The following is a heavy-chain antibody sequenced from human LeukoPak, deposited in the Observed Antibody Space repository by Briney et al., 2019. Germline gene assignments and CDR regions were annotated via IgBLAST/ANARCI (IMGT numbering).Heavy chain of an antibody. J-gene: IGHJ5*02. CDR1: GGSISSYY. Sequence: SSETLSLTCTVSGGSISSYYWSWIRQPAGKGLEWIGRIYTSGSTNYNPSLKSRVTMSVDTSKNQFSLKLSSVTAAGTAVYYCARDWDGYCSSTSCYNWFDPWGQGTLVTVSS. CDR2: IYTSGST. V-gene: IGHV4-4*07. D-gene: IGHD2-2*03. CDR3: ARDWDGYCSSTSCYNWFDP.